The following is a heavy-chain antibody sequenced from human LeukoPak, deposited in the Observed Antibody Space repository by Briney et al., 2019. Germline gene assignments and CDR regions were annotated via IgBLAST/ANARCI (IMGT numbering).Heavy chain of an antibody. CDR3: ARQGMVATKGTFGELDY. J-gene: IGHJ4*02. V-gene: IGHV5-51*01. CDR1: GYSFTSYW. Sequence: GESLKISCKGSGYSFTSYWIGWVRQMPGKGLEWMGIIYPGDSDTRYSPSFQGQVTISADKSISTAYLQWSSLKASDTAMYYCARQGMVATKGTFGELDYWGQGTLVTVSS. CDR2: IYPGDSDT. D-gene: IGHD5-12*01.